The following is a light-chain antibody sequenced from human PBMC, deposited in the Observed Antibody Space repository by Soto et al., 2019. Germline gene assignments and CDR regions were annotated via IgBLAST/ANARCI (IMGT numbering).Light chain of an antibody. CDR3: LRCGSTPAVP. V-gene: IGKV3-20*01. CDR1: HSVSSSF. J-gene: IGKJ4*01. Sequence: LPYSPGGRATLSCRASHSVSSSFLAWYQQKPGQAPRLLIYGASSRATGIPDRFSGSGSGAVFTLTINRLEPTDFPVTNCLRCGSTPAVPLGG. CDR2: GAS.